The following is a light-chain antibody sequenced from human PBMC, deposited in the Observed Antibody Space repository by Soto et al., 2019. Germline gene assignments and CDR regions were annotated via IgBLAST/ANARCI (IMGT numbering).Light chain of an antibody. CDR1: QSVDSSH. J-gene: IGKJ4*01. Sequence: ETVLTQSPGTLSLSPWERATLSCMASQSVDSSHLAWYQQKPGQTPSLLIYGASSRATGIPDRFSGSGSGTDFTLTISRLEPEDFAVYFCQQYGSSPLTFGGGTKVDI. V-gene: IGKV3-20*01. CDR3: QQYGSSPLT. CDR2: GAS.